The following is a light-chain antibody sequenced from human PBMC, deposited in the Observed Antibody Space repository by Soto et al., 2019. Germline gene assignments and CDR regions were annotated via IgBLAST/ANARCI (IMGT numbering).Light chain of an antibody. J-gene: IGLJ1*01. CDR3: GSWDSSLSAYV. CDR1: SSNIGGNS. CDR2: DDN. V-gene: IGLV1-51*01. Sequence: QSVLTQPPSVSAAPGQKVTISCSGSSSNIGGNSVSWYQQLPGTAPKLLIYDDNKRPSGIPDRFSGSKSGTSATLGITGFQTGDEADYYCGSWDSSLSAYVLGKGTKVTVL.